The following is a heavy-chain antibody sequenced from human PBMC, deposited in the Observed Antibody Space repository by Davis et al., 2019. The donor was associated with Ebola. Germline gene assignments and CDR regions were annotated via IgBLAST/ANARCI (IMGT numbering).Heavy chain of an antibody. D-gene: IGHD5-18*01. CDR1: GGSISSYY. CDR3: ARARGTAMVWTSK. J-gene: IGHJ4*02. V-gene: IGHV4-59*08. Sequence: PSETLSLTCTVSGGSISSYYWSWIRQPPGKGLEWIGYIYYSGSTNYNPSLKSRVTISVDTSKNQFSLKLSSVTAADTAVYYCARARGTAMVWTSKWGQGTLVTVSS. CDR2: IYYSGST.